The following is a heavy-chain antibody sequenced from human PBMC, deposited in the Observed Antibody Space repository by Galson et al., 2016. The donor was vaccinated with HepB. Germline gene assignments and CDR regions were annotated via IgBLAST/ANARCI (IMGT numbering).Heavy chain of an antibody. J-gene: IGHJ4*02. D-gene: IGHD6-13*01. V-gene: IGHV3-74*01. CDR3: TRVHREGIAAAGFQI. CDR1: GFPFSKYW. Sequence: SLRLSCAASGFPFSKYWMHWVRQAPGKGLVWVSRINTDGSSTTYADSVKGRFTISRDNAKNTLYLQMNSLRAEDTALYYCTRVHREGIAAAGFQIWGQGILVTVSS. CDR2: INTDGSST.